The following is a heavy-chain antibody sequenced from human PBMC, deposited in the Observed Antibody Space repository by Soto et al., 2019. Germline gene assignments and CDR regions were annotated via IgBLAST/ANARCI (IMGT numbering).Heavy chain of an antibody. J-gene: IGHJ4*02. V-gene: IGHV3-33*01. D-gene: IGHD3-16*01. CDR3: EREGGNPFDY. CDR2: IWYDGSNK. Sequence: QVQLAESGGGVVQPGRSLRLSCAASGFTFSNYGMQWVRQAPGKGLEWVAVIWYDGSNKDYADSVKGRFTISRDNSKNTLYLQMNSLRAEDTAVYYCEREGGNPFDYCCQGTLDTVSS. CDR1: GFTFSNYG.